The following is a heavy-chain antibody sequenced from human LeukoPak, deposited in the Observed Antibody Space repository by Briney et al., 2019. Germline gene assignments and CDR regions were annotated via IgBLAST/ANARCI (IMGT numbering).Heavy chain of an antibody. CDR2: IYYSGST. V-gene: IGHV4-59*12. D-gene: IGHD2-2*01. CDR3: ARARRFCNSANCFQWFDP. CDR1: GGSISSYY. J-gene: IGHJ5*02. Sequence: SDTLSLTCTVSGGSISSYYWSWIRQPPGKGLEWIGYIYYSGSTNYNPSLKSRVTISVDTSKNQFSLKLSSVTAADTAVYYCARARRFCNSANCFQWFDPWGQGTLVTVSS.